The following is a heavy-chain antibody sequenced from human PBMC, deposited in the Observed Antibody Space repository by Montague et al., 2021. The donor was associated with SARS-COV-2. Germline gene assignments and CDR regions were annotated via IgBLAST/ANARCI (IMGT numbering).Heavy chain of an antibody. J-gene: IGHJ3*02. V-gene: IGHV4-59*01. D-gene: IGHD2-2*01. Sequence: SETLSLTCSFSGGSIRSYYWSWIRLPPGKGLEWIGYIYNTGRTNYNPSPKRRVAISMDTSKNQFSLKVDSVSAADTAVYYCATEMPAYDVFDIWGQGTMVTVSS. CDR1: GGSIRSYY. CDR2: IYNTGRT. CDR3: ATEMPAYDVFDI.